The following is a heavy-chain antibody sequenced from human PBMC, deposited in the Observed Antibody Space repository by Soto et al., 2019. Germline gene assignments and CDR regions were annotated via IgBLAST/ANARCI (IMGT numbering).Heavy chain of an antibody. CDR1: GFPFSRYD. V-gene: IGHV3-33*06. Sequence: GGSLRLSCAASGFPFSRYDMHWVRQAPGKGLEWVAVLWFDGSNEYYADSVQGRFTISRDNSKNTLYLQMDSLRAEDTAVYYCAKVLCASESFDSEEAPYGMDVWGQGTTVTVSS. D-gene: IGHD3-10*01. J-gene: IGHJ6*02. CDR2: LWFDGSNE. CDR3: AKVLCASESFDSEEAPYGMDV.